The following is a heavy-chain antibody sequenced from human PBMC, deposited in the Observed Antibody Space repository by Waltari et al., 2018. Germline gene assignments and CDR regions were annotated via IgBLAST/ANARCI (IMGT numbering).Heavy chain of an antibody. Sequence: QVQLVQSGAEVKKPGSSVKVSCKASGGTFRSYAISWVRQAPGQRLGWMGRIIPTFGTANLAQKFQGRGTINAEKSTSTAYMEVSSLRTEDTAVYYCARVREMATIHYFDYWGQGTLVTISS. V-gene: IGHV1-69*08. CDR2: IIPTFGTA. CDR1: GGTFRSYA. CDR3: ARVREMATIHYFDY. J-gene: IGHJ4*02. D-gene: IGHD5-12*01.